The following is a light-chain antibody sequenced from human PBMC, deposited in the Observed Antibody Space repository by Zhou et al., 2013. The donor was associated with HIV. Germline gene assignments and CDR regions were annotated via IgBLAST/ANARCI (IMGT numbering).Light chain of an antibody. J-gene: IGLJ3*02. CDR3: QSYDSSLGWV. CDR2: EVS. Sequence: QSALTQPPSASGSPGQSVTISCTGTSSDVGGYNYVSWYQQHPGKAPKLIIYEVSKRPSGVPDRFSGSKSGNTASLTVSGLQAEDESDYYCQSYDSSLGWVFGGGTKLTVL. CDR1: SSDVGGYNY. V-gene: IGLV2-8*01.